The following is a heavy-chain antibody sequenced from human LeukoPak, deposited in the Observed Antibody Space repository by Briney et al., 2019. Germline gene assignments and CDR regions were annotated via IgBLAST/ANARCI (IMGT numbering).Heavy chain of an antibody. D-gene: IGHD6-13*01. CDR3: ARGPGPGVLEAGTNNWFDP. CDR1: GGSIRSSSYY. J-gene: IGHJ5*02. CDR2: IYYSGND. Sequence: SETLSLTCTVSGGSIRSSSYYWGWIRQPPGKGLEWIGSIYYSGNDYYNPSLKSRVTISVDSSNNQFSLKLRSMTAADTAVYYCARGPGPGVLEAGTNNWFDPWGQGTLVTVSS. V-gene: IGHV4-39*07.